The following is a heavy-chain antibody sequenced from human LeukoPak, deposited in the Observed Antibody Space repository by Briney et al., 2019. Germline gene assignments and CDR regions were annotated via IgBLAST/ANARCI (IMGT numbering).Heavy chain of an antibody. CDR3: ARYSDDILTGNYAFDI. Sequence: ASVKVSCKATGYTFTTYGIGWVRQAPGQGLEWVGRISPYNGNTNYGQKLQGRVTMTTDTSTSTAYMELRSLKSDDTAMYYCARYSDDILTGNYAFDIWGQGTMVTVSS. CDR1: GYTFTTYG. CDR2: ISPYNGNT. J-gene: IGHJ3*02. D-gene: IGHD3-9*01. V-gene: IGHV1-18*01.